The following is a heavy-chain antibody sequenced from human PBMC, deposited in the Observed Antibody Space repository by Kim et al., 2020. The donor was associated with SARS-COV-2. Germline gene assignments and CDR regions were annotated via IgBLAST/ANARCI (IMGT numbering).Heavy chain of an antibody. CDR3: AKDRSVYCSSTNCYSGMDV. J-gene: IGHJ6*02. V-gene: IGHV3-33*06. Sequence: GRFTISRDISKNTLYLQMNSLRAEDTAVYYCAKDRSVYCSSTNCYSGMDVWGQGTTVTVSS. D-gene: IGHD2-2*01.